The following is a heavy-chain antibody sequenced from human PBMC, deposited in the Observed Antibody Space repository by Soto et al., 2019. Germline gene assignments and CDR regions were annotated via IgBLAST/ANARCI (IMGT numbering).Heavy chain of an antibody. D-gene: IGHD1-26*01. V-gene: IGHV4-39*02. J-gene: IGHJ4*02. Sequence: SETLSLTCTVSGGSISSSSYYWGWIRQPPGKGLEWIGSIYYSGSTYYNPSLKSRVTISVDTSKNHFSLKLSSVTAAYTAVYYCVMQEGGGSYVYTFGRWAQRTRDTGSS. CDR3: VMQEGGGSYVYTFGR. CDR2: IYYSGST. CDR1: GGSISSSSYY.